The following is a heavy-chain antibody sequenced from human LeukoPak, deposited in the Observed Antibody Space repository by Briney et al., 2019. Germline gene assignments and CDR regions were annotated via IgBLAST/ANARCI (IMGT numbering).Heavy chain of an antibody. CDR3: VRDLDTVTTAFFVY. D-gene: IGHD4-11*01. Sequence: PGGSLRLSCAASGFTFSSYSMNWVRQAPGRGLEWVSSISSRSRFLYYADSVKGRFTISRDNAKNSLFLQMNSLRAEDTAVYYCVRDLDTVTTAFFVYWGQGTLVTVSS. J-gene: IGHJ4*02. CDR1: GFTFSSYS. V-gene: IGHV3-21*01. CDR2: ISSRSRFL.